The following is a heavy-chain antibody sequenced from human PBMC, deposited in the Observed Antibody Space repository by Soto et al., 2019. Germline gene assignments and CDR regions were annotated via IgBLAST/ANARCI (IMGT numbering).Heavy chain of an antibody. J-gene: IGHJ6*03. CDR2: IGTAGDT. CDR3: ARVGIAARPKYYYYYMDV. D-gene: IGHD6-6*01. V-gene: IGHV3-13*01. CDR1: GFTFSSYD. Sequence: GGSLRLSCAASGFTFSSYDMHWVRQATGKGLEWVSAIGTAGDTYYPGSVKGRFTISRENAKNSLYLQMDSLRAGDTAVYYCARVGIAARPKYYYYYMDVWGKGTTVTVSS.